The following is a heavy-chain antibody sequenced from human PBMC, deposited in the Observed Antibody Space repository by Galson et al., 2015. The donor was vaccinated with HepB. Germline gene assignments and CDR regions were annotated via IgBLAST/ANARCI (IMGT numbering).Heavy chain of an antibody. D-gene: IGHD6-19*01. J-gene: IGHJ4*02. CDR3: ARGGSVAVAAGPSWGYYFDY. V-gene: IGHV1-18*01. CDR2: ISAYNGNT. CDR1: GYTFTSYG. Sequence: SVKVSCKASGYTFTSYGISWVRQAPGQGLEWMGWISAYNGNTNYAQKLQGRVTMTTDTSASTAYMELRSLRSDDTAVYYCARGGSVAVAAGPSWGYYFDYWGQGTLVTVSS.